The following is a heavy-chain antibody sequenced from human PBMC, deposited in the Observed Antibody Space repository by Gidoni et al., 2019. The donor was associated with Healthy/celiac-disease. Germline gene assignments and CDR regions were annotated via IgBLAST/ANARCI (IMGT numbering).Heavy chain of an antibody. CDR2: IIPILGIA. V-gene: IGHV1-69*04. J-gene: IGHJ2*01. Sequence: QVQLVQSGAEVKRPGSSVKVCCKASGGTISSYAISWVRKAPGQGLEWMGRIIPILGIAHYAQTFQGRFTITADKSSSPAYMELSSLISEDTAVYYCARTYSSSHYCYFDLWGRGTLVTVSS. D-gene: IGHD6-6*01. CDR3: ARTYSSSHYCYFDL. CDR1: GGTISSYA.